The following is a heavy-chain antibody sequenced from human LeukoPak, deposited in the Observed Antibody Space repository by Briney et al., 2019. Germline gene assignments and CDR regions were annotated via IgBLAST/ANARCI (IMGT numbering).Heavy chain of an antibody. V-gene: IGHV3-74*01. CDR3: ASYLTSIPSGMDV. Sequence: PGGSLRLSCAASGFTFSWYWMHWLRQAPGKGLVWVSRISTDGSSTTYADSVKGRFTISRDNGRNTLYLQMYSLRAEDTAVYYCASYLTSIPSGMDVWGQGTTVTVSS. CDR1: GFTFSWYW. D-gene: IGHD2/OR15-2a*01. J-gene: IGHJ6*02. CDR2: ISTDGSST.